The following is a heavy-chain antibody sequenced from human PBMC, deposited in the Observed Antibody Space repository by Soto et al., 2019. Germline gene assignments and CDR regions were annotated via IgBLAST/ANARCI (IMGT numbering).Heavy chain of an antibody. V-gene: IGHV4-39*01. CDR1: GGSISTSTYY. J-gene: IGHJ5*02. CDR2: IYYSGNT. Sequence: PSETLSLTCTVSGGSISTSTYYWGWIRQPPGKGLEWIGTIYYSGNTYYNPSLKSRVTISVDTSKNQFSLKLTSVTAADTAVYYCARSPFLDSLLYNWFDLWGQGTLVTVSS. CDR3: ARSPFLDSLLYNWFDL. D-gene: IGHD3-3*01.